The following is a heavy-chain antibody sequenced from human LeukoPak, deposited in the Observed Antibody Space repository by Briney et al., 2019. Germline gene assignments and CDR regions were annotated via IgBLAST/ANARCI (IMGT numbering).Heavy chain of an antibody. CDR2: IWYDGSNK. J-gene: IGHJ4*02. CDR1: GFTFSSYG. CDR3: ARDWGKGDY. Sequence: GRSLRLSCAASGFTFSSYGMHWVRQTPGKGLEWVSLIWYDGSNKYYADSVKGRFTISRDNSKNTLYLQMNSLRAEDTAVYYCARDWGKGDYWGQGTLVTVSS. D-gene: IGHD3-16*01. V-gene: IGHV3-33*01.